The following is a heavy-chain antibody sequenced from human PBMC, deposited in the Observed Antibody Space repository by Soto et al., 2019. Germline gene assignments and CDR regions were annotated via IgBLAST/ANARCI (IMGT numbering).Heavy chain of an antibody. CDR3: ARHWTGNTCPCLDV. J-gene: IGHJ6*02. CDR2: SGGSGGTT. D-gene: IGHD2-8*02. Sequence: EVQLWESGGGLVQPGGSLRLSCAASGFIFNNYALTWVRQSPGKGLEWVSTSGGSGGTTYYADSVKGRFTISRDSSKNTLSLQMNSLRVDDTARYSCARHWTGNTCPCLDVWGQGTTVPVSS. CDR1: GFIFNNYA. V-gene: IGHV3-23*01.